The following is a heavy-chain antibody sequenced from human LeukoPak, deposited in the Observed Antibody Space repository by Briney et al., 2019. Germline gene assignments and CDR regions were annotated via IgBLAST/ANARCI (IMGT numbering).Heavy chain of an antibody. V-gene: IGHV1-3*01. Sequence: ASVKVSCKASGYTFTSYAMHWVRQAPGQRLEWMGWINAGNGNTKYSQKFQGRVTITRDTSASTAYMELSSLRSEDTAVYYCARSNYDILTGYAYGMDVWGQGTTVTVSS. J-gene: IGHJ6*02. CDR1: GYTFTSYA. D-gene: IGHD3-9*01. CDR2: INAGNGNT. CDR3: ARSNYDILTGYAYGMDV.